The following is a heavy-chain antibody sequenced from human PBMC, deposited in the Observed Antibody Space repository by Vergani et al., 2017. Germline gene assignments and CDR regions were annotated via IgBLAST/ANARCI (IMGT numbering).Heavy chain of an antibody. CDR2: IYVSGIT. V-gene: IGHV4-61*02. CDR3: ARDNKQLRPRACDL. D-gene: IGHD4-23*01. Sequence: QVQLQESGPGLVKPSQTLSLTCTVSGASINNDFYYWHWIRQPAGKGLEWIGRIYVSGITDYNSSLQSRVSMSVDTSKNQFSLTLTSVTAADTAVYHCARDNKQLRPRACDLWGQGTMVTVSS. CDR1: GASINNDFYY. J-gene: IGHJ3*01.